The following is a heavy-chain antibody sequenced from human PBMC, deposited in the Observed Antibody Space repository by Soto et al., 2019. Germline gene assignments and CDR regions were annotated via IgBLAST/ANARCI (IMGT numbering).Heavy chain of an antibody. CDR1: GFTFSSYG. CDR2: ISYDGSNK. Sequence: GSLRLSCAASGFTFSSYGMHWVRQAPGKGLEWVAVISYDGSNKYYADSVKGRFTISRDNSKNTLYLQMNSLRAEDTALYYCVRQQYDFLVDPWGQGTLVTVSS. V-gene: IGHV3-30*03. CDR3: VRQQYDFLVDP. J-gene: IGHJ5*02. D-gene: IGHD3-16*01.